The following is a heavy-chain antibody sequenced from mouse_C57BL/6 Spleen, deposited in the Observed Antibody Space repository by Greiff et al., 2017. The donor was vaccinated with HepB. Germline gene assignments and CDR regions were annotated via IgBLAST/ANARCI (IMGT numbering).Heavy chain of an antibody. Sequence: VQLQQSGAELARPGASVKLSCKASGYTFTSYGISWVKQRTGQGLEWIGEIYPRSGNTYYNEKFKGKATLTADKSSSTAYMELRSLTSEDSAVYFCARWNGNYDWYFDVWGTGTTVTVSS. CDR2: IYPRSGNT. CDR1: GYTFTSYG. J-gene: IGHJ1*03. D-gene: IGHD2-1*01. V-gene: IGHV1-81*01. CDR3: ARWNGNYDWYFDV.